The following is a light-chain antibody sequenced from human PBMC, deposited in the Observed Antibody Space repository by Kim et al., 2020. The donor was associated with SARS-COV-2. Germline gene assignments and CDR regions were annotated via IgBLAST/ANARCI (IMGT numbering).Light chain of an antibody. CDR1: SLRRYY. V-gene: IGLV3-19*01. Sequence: SSELTQDPAVSVALGQTVRITCQGDSLRRYYATWYQQKPGQAPIVVIYGKNNRPSGIPDRFSGSSSGDTASLTITGTQAVDEADYYCNSRGSNDNVLFGGGTQLTVL. CDR2: GKN. CDR3: NSRGSNDNVL. J-gene: IGLJ2*01.